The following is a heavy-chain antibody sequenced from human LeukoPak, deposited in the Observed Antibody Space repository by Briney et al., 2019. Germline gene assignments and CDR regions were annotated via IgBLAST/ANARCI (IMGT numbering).Heavy chain of an antibody. V-gene: IGHV4-34*01. CDR3: ARGGPYDFWSGYYYGRPVRSRTGSCYFDY. D-gene: IGHD3-3*01. CDR1: GGSFSGYY. Sequence: SETLSLTCAAYGGSFSGYYWSWIRQPPGKGLEWIGEINHSGSTNYNPSLKSRVTISVDTSKNQFSLKLSSVTAADTAVYYCARGGPYDFWSGYYYGRPVRSRTGSCYFDYWGQGTLVTVSS. CDR2: INHSGST. J-gene: IGHJ4*02.